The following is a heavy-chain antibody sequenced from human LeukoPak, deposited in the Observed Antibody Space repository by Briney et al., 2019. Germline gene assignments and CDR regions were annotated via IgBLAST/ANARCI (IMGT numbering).Heavy chain of an antibody. CDR1: GYTLTELS. D-gene: IGHD1-26*01. CDR2: FDPEDGET. V-gene: IGHV1-24*01. CDR3: AREYRDGGSSREYYYYYMDV. Sequence: ASVKVSCKVSGYTLTELSMHWVRQAPGKGLEWMGGFDPEDGETIYAQKFQGRVTMTRNTSISTAYMELSSLRSEDTAVYYCAREYRDGGSSREYYYYYMDVWGKGTTVTISS. J-gene: IGHJ6*03.